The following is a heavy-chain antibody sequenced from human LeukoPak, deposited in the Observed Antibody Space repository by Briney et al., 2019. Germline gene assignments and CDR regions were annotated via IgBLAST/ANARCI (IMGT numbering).Heavy chain of an antibody. CDR2: INPNSGGT. D-gene: IGHD4-23*01. CDR3: ARGADYGGNQRDGY. J-gene: IGHJ4*02. V-gene: IGHV1-2*06. Sequence: EASVKVSCKASGYSFTDYYMHWVRRAPGQGLEWMGRINPNSGGTISAQDFQGRVTMTRDTSINTAYMELYSLRSGDTAVYYCARGADYGGNQRDGYWGQGTLVTVSS. CDR1: GYSFTDYY.